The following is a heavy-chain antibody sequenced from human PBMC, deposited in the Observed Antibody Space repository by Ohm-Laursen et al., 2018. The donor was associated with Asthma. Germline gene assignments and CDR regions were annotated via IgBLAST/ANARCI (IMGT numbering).Heavy chain of an antibody. J-gene: IGHJ4*02. D-gene: IGHD3-22*01. CDR1: GFTFDDYA. Sequence: SLRLSCAASGFTFDDYAMHWVRQAPGKGLEWVSGISWNSGSIGYADSVKGRFTLSRDNAKNSLYLQMNSLRAEDTALYYCAKVRYDSSGPFDYWGQGTLVTVSS. CDR3: AKVRYDSSGPFDY. V-gene: IGHV3-9*01. CDR2: ISWNSGSI.